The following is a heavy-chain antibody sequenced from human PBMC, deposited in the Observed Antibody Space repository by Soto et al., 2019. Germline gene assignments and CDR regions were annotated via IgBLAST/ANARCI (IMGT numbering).Heavy chain of an antibody. V-gene: IGHV5-51*01. CDR1: GYSFTSYW. D-gene: IGHD1-1*01. CDR3: ARWEKSAGSDYYYYGMDV. CDR2: IYPGDSDT. J-gene: IGHJ6*02. Sequence: GESLKISCKGSGYSFTSYWIGWVRQMPGKGLEWMGIIYPGDSDTRYSPSFQGQVTISADKSISTAYLQWSSLKASDTAMYYCARWEKSAGSDYYYYGMDVWGQGTTVTVSS.